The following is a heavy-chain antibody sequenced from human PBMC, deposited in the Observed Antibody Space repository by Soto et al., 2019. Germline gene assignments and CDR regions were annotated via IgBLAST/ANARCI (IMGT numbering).Heavy chain of an antibody. D-gene: IGHD1-7*01. CDR3: AKYNWNYSWFDP. CDR1: GFTFSSYA. V-gene: IGHV3-23*01. J-gene: IGHJ5*02. Sequence: GESLRLSCAASGFTFSSYAVSWVRQAPGKGLEWVSAISGSSGSTYYADSVKGRFTISRDNSKNTLYLQMNNLRAEDTAVYYCAKYNWNYSWFDPWGQGTLVTVSS. CDR2: ISGSSGST.